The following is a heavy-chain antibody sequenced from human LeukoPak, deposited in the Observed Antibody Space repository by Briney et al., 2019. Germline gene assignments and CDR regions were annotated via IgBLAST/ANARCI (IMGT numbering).Heavy chain of an antibody. CDR3: ACKTTAAAGTFDS. V-gene: IGHV4-4*02. Sequence: SETLSLTCAVSGVSISSSNWGSWVRQSAGEGLEWIGEIHDSGSTNYNPSLKSRVTISVDKSKNQFSLKLSSVTVADTALYYCACKTTAAAGTFDSWGQGTLVTVSS. D-gene: IGHD6-13*01. J-gene: IGHJ4*02. CDR2: IHDSGST. CDR1: GVSISSSNW.